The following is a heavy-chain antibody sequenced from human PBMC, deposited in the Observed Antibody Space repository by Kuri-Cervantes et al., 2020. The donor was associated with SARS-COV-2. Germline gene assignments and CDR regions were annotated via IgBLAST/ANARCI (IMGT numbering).Heavy chain of an antibody. Sequence: GESLKISCAASGFTFSSCAMHWVRLAPGKGLEWVAFISYDGSNEYYADSVRGRFTISRDNSNNTLYLQVNRLRAEDTAVYYCARDYTPYYDFWSGYFYYYGMDVWGQGTTVTVSS. CDR2: ISYDGSNE. J-gene: IGHJ6*02. D-gene: IGHD3-3*01. V-gene: IGHV3-30*01. CDR3: ARDYTPYYDFWSGYFYYYGMDV. CDR1: GFTFSSCA.